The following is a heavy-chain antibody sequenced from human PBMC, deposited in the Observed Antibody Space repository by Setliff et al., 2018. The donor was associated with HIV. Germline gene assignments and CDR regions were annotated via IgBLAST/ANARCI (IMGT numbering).Heavy chain of an antibody. CDR3: ARSALWFGEADWYFDL. CDR1: GYSVSSSYW. CDR2: IYKGGST. D-gene: IGHD3-10*01. J-gene: IGHJ2*01. V-gene: IGHV4-28*01. Sequence: PSETLSLTCAVSGYSVSSSYWWGWIRQPPGKGLEWIGWIGYIYKGGSTYYNPSLKSRVTMSVDTSKNHFSLKLRSVTAVDTAVYYCARSALWFGEADWYFDLWGRGALVTVS.